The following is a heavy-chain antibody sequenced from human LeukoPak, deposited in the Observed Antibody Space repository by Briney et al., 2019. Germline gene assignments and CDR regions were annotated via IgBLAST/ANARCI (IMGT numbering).Heavy chain of an antibody. V-gene: IGHV4-39*01. Sequence: SETLSLTCTVSGGSISSSSYYWGWIRQPPGKGLEWIGSIYYSGSTYYNPSLKSRVTISVDTSKNQFSLKLSSVTAADTAVYYCARTKGEDGTTGTTGAFDIWGQGTMVTVSS. CDR3: ARTKGEDGTTGTTGAFDI. CDR2: IYYSGST. CDR1: GGSISSSSYY. J-gene: IGHJ3*02. D-gene: IGHD1-1*01.